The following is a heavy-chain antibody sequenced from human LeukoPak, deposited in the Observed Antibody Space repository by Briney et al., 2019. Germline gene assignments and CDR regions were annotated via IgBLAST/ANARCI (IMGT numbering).Heavy chain of an antibody. CDR2: INHSGST. CDR1: GGSFSGYY. J-gene: IGHJ5*02. CDR3: ARHHCSSTSCYTGIGDLNWFDP. V-gene: IGHV4-34*01. D-gene: IGHD2-2*02. Sequence: SETLSLTCAVYGGSFSGYYWSWLRQPPGKGLEWIGEINHSGSTNYNPSLKSRVTISVDTSKNQFSLKLSSVTAADTAVYYCARHHCSSTSCYTGIGDLNWFDPWGQGTLVTVSS.